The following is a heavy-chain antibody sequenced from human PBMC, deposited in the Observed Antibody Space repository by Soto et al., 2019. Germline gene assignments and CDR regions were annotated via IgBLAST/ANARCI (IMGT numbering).Heavy chain of an antibody. CDR3: AREGYYDFWSGYSREYYYYYMDV. Sequence: SETLSLTCTVSGGSISSYYWSWIRQPPGKGLEWIGYIYYSGSTNYNPSLKSRVTISVDTSKNQFSLKLSSVTAADTAVYYCAREGYYDFWSGYSREYYYYYMDVWGKGTTVTVSS. D-gene: IGHD3-3*01. CDR1: GGSISSYY. V-gene: IGHV4-59*01. CDR2: IYYSGST. J-gene: IGHJ6*03.